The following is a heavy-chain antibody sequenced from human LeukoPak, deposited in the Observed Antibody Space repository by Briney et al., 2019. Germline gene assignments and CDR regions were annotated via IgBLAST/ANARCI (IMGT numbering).Heavy chain of an antibody. CDR1: GYTFTSYA. J-gene: IGHJ4*02. V-gene: IGHV1-3*01. Sequence: ASVKVSCKASGYTFTSYAMRWVRQAPGQRLEWMGWINAGNGNTKYSQKFQGRVTITRDTSASTAYMELSSLRSEDTAVYYCARSPRITMIVAYFDYWGQGTLVIVSS. CDR2: INAGNGNT. D-gene: IGHD3-22*01. CDR3: ARSPRITMIVAYFDY.